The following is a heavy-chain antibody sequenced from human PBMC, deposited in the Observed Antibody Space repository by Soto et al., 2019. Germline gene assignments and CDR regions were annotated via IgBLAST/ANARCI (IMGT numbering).Heavy chain of an antibody. CDR1: GYSFTDYY. V-gene: IGHV1-2*02. J-gene: IGHJ5*02. CDR3: ARVGPTGWFDP. CDR2: INTKTGGT. Sequence: QVHLVQSGAEVKKPGASVKVSCKASGYSFTDYYMHWVRQAPGKGLEWMGWINTKTGGTNYAQRVHGRVTMTGDTYINTAYMELSRLRSDDTAVYYCARVGPTGWFDPWGQGTVVTVSS.